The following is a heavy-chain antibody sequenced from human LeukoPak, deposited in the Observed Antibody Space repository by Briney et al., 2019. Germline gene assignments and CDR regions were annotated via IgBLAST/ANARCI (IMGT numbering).Heavy chain of an antibody. V-gene: IGHV3-48*03. CDR3: ARDISGYYYFDY. J-gene: IGHJ4*02. Sequence: GGSLRLSCAASGFTFITYEMNWVRQAPGKGLEWVSYIGRSGSNIYYSDSVKGRFTISRDNAKNSVYLQMNSLRAEDTAVYYCARDISGYYYFDYWGQGTLVTVSS. CDR2: IGRSGSNI. D-gene: IGHD3-22*01. CDR1: GFTFITYE.